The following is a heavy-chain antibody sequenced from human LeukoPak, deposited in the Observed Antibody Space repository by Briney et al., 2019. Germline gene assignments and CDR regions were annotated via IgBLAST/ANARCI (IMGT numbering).Heavy chain of an antibody. V-gene: IGHV4-59*08. Sequence: PSETLSLTCTVSGGSISSYYWSWIRQPPGKGLEWIGYIYYSGSTNYNPSLKSRVTISVDTSKNQFSLKLSSVIAADTAVYYCARHGGRYGSGQNFDYWGQGTLVTVSS. D-gene: IGHD3-10*01. J-gene: IGHJ4*02. CDR1: GGSISSYY. CDR3: ARHGGRYGSGQNFDY. CDR2: IYYSGST.